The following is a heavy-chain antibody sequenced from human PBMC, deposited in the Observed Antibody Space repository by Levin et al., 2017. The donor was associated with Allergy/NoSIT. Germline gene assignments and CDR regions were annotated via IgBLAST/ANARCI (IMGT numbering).Heavy chain of an antibody. V-gene: IGHV3-33*01. D-gene: IGHD1-14*01. CDR1: GFPFSNYG. Sequence: SCATSGFPFSNYGIHWVRQAPGKGLEWVSFIWYDGSNKYYADSVKGRFTISRDKSKNTVYLHMNSLRAEDTAVYYCARDREPSRLDYWGQGTLVTVSP. J-gene: IGHJ4*02. CDR2: IWYDGSNK. CDR3: ARDREPSRLDY.